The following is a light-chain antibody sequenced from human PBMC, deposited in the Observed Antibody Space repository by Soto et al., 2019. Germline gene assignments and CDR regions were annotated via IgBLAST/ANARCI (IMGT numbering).Light chain of an antibody. J-gene: IGLJ2*01. CDR1: SSDVGGYNY. Sequence: QSALTQPPSASGSPGQSVTISCTGTSSDVGGYNYVSWYQQHPGKAPKLMIYEVTRRPSGVPDRFSGSKSGNTASLTVSGLQAEDEADYYCTSYAGSNNVLFGGGTKLTFL. CDR2: EVT. CDR3: TSYAGSNNVL. V-gene: IGLV2-8*01.